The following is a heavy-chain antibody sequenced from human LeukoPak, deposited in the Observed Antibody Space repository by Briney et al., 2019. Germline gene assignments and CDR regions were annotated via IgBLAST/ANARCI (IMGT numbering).Heavy chain of an antibody. J-gene: IGHJ4*02. CDR3: ARGRMVRGVIPLYYFDY. V-gene: IGHV4-34*01. D-gene: IGHD3-10*01. CDR2: INHSGST. CDR1: GGSFSGYY. Sequence: PSETLSLTCAAYGGSFSGYYWSWIRQPPGKGLEWIGEINHSGSTNYNPSLKSRATISVDTSKNQFSLKLSSVTAADTAVYYCARGRMVRGVIPLYYFDYWGQGTLVTVSS.